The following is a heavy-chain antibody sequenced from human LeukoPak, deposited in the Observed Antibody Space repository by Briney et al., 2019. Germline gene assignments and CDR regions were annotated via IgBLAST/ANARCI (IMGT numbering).Heavy chain of an antibody. Sequence: SETLSLTCTVSGGSISNSNYYWDWIRQPPGKGLEWIGYIYYSGSTYYNPSLKSRVTISVDTSKNQFSLKLSSVTAADTAVYYCARGEDILTGYYNVGDAFDIWGQGTMVTVSS. CDR2: IYYSGST. CDR3: ARGEDILTGYYNVGDAFDI. D-gene: IGHD3-9*01. V-gene: IGHV4-30-4*08. CDR1: GGSISNSNYY. J-gene: IGHJ3*02.